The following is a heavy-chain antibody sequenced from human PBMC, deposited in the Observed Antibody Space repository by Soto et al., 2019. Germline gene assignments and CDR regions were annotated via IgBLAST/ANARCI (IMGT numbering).Heavy chain of an antibody. Sequence: GASVKVSCKASGVTFSSYAISWVRQAPGQGLEWMGGIIPIFGTANYAQKFQGRVTITADESTSTAYMELSSLRSEDTAVYYCAREFWSGTFDYWGQGTLVTVSS. CDR3: AREFWSGTFDY. J-gene: IGHJ4*02. V-gene: IGHV1-69*13. CDR1: GVTFSSYA. CDR2: IIPIFGTA. D-gene: IGHD3-3*01.